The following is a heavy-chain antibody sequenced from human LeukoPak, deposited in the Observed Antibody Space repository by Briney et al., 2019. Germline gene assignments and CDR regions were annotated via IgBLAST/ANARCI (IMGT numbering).Heavy chain of an antibody. CDR1: GGTFSSYA. CDR2: IIPILGTA. CDR3: ARERQGGIDY. Sequence: SVKVSCKASGGTFSSYAISWVRQAPGQGLEWMGGIIPILGTANYAQKFQGRVTITADKSTSTAYMELSSLRSEDTAVYYCARERQGGIDYWGQGTLVTVSS. J-gene: IGHJ4*02. V-gene: IGHV1-69*06.